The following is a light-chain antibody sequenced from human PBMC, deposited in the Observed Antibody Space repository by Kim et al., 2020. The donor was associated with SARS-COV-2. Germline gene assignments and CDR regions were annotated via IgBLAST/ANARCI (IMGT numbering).Light chain of an antibody. CDR2: ETS. V-gene: IGKV1-39*01. Sequence: DIQMTQSPSSLSASVGDRVTITCRSSQKISGYLNWYQQKLGEAPKLLMSETSSLQSGVPSRFSGSRSGTEFTLTINSLHPEDFATYFCQQSYTMPFTFGPGTKVDIK. CDR1: QKISGY. CDR3: QQSYTMPFT. J-gene: IGKJ3*01.